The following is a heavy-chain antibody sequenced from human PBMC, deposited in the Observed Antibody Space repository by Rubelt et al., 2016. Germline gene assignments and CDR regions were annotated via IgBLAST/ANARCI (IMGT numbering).Heavy chain of an antibody. Sequence: GFTFSSYWMHWVRQAPGKGLVWVSRINSDGSSTSYADSVKGRFTISRDNSKNTLYLQMNSLRAEDTAVYYCSRALPHYGGMDVWGQGTTVTVSS. CDR1: GFTFSSYW. CDR2: INSDGSST. J-gene: IGHJ6*02. V-gene: IGHV3-74*01. CDR3: SRALPHYGGMDV.